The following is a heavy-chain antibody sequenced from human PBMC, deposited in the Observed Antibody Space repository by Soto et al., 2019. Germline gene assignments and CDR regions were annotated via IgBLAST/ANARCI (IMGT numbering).Heavy chain of an antibody. J-gene: IGHJ4*01. V-gene: IGHV2-70*04. D-gene: IGHD1-26*01. CDR2: IDRDDDK. Sequence: SGPTLVNPTQTLTLTCSFSGFSLSTSGMRVSWIRQPPGKALEWLARIDRDDDKLYRTSLKTRLTISKDTSKNQVVLTMTNMEPVDTATSYCARSASGSYYFDYWGHGTLVTVSS. CDR3: ARSASGSYYFDY. CDR1: GFSLSTSGMR.